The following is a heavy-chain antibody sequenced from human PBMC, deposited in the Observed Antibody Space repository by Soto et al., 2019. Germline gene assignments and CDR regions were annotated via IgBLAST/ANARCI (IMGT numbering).Heavy chain of an antibody. D-gene: IGHD3-3*01. V-gene: IGHV4-30-4*02. J-gene: IGHJ6*02. Sequence: SETLSLTCTVSGDSISSGDYYWSWIRQPPGKGLEWIGYIYYSGSTYFNPSLKSRVTISVDTSKNQFSLKLSSVTAADTAVYYCARGPYYDFWSGYDYYYYYGMDVWGQGTTVTVSS. CDR1: GDSISSGDYY. CDR3: ARGPYYDFWSGYDYYYYYGMDV. CDR2: IYYSGST.